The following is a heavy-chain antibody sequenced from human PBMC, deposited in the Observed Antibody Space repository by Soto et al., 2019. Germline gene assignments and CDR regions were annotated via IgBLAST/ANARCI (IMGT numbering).Heavy chain of an antibody. D-gene: IGHD2-2*01. CDR2: INHSGST. CDR1: GGSFSGYY. J-gene: IGHJ4*02. CDR3: ARGIVWVDSRVVPAALYYFDY. Sequence: TSETLSLTCAVYGGSFSGYYWSWIRQPPGKGLEWIGEINHSGSTNYNPSLKSRVTISVDTSKNQFSLKLSSVTAADTAVYYCARGIVWVDSRVVPAALYYFDYWGQGTLVTVSS. V-gene: IGHV4-34*01.